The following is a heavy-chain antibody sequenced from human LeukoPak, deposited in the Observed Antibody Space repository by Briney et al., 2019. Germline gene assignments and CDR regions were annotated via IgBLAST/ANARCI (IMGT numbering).Heavy chain of an antibody. D-gene: IGHD6-6*01. CDR1: GYTFTSYY. V-gene: IGHV1-46*01. CDR3: ATDSPLFEYSSSSGLVY. Sequence: GASVKVSCKASGYTFTSYYMHWVRQAPGQGLEWMGIINPSGGSTSYAQKFQGRVTMTEDTSTDTAYMELSSLRSEDTAVYYCATDSPLFEYSSSSGLVYWGQGTLVTVSS. CDR2: INPSGGST. J-gene: IGHJ4*02.